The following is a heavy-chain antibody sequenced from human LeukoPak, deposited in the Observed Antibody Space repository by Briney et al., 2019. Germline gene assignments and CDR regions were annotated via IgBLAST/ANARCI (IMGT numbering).Heavy chain of an antibody. CDR3: TRGSPLDY. V-gene: IGHV3-7*01. D-gene: IGHD1-26*01. CDR1: GLTFSSSW. CDR2: IKEDASET. J-gene: IGHJ4*02. Sequence: GGSLGLSCAASGLTFSSSWMTWVRQAPGKGLEWVANIKEDASETNYVGSAMGRFAISRDNAKNTLYLQMNSLRVEDTAIYYCTRGSPLDYWGQGTQVTVSS.